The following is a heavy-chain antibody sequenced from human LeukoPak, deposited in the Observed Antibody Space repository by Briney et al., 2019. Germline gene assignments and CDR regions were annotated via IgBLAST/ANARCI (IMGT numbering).Heavy chain of an antibody. CDR3: ARLFGGVTTFDY. CDR1: GFSFSPYR. D-gene: IGHD4-17*01. V-gene: IGHV3-7*01. Sequence: GGSLRLSCAASGFSFSPYRMSWVRQGPGKGLDWVASINPDGSGTSYVDSVKGRFTISRDNAQNSLYLQMNSLSAEDTAVYYCARLFGGVTTFDYWGQGTLVTVSS. J-gene: IGHJ4*02. CDR2: INPDGSGT.